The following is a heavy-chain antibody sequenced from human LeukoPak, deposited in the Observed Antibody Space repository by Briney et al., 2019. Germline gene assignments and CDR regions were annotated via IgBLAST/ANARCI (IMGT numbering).Heavy chain of an antibody. V-gene: IGHV3-74*01. CDR3: VREHFGIDS. CDR2: IDTDGRRT. D-gene: IGHD1-14*01. CDR1: GFRFKSW. Sequence: GGSLRLSCAASGFRFKSWMNWVRQAPGKGLVWVSFIDTDGRRTNYADSVKGRFTISRDNGRNTLYLQMNSLRVEDTGVYYCVREHFGIDSWGQGALVIVPS. J-gene: IGHJ4*02.